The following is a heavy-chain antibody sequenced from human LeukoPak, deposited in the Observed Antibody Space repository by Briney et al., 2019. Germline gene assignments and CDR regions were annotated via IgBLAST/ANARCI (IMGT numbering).Heavy chain of an antibody. J-gene: IGHJ4*02. V-gene: IGHV3-23*01. CDR3: AKDLRFGGPIDY. CDR2: ISGSGGST. Sequence: GGSLRLSCAASGFTFSSYGMSWVRQAPGKGLEWVSAISGSGGSTYYADSVKGRFTISRDNSKNTLYLQMNGLRAEDTAVYYCAKDLRFGGPIDYWGQGTLVTVSS. D-gene: IGHD3-10*01. CDR1: GFTFSSYG.